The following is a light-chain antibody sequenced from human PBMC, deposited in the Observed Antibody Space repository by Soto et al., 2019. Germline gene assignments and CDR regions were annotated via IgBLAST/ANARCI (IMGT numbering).Light chain of an antibody. CDR1: SSDVGGYNY. CDR3: SPYTSSSTDV. V-gene: IGLV2-14*01. Sequence: QSSLTRPASVSVSPGQSITISCTGTSSDVGGYNYVSWYQQHPGKAPKLMIYEVSNRPSGVSNRFSGSKSGNTASLTISGLQAEDEADYYCSPYTSSSTDVLGTGTMVTVL. CDR2: EVS. J-gene: IGLJ1*01.